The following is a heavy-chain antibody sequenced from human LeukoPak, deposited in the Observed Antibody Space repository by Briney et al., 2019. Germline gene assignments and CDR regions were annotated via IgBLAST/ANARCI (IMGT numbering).Heavy chain of an antibody. J-gene: IGHJ4*02. CDR1: GGTFSSYA. CDR3: ARLLEGASPDY. CDR2: IIPIFGTA. Sequence: ASVKVSRKASGGTFSSYAISWVRQAPGQGLEWMGGIIPIFGTANYAQKFQGRVTITADESTSTAYMELSSLRSEDTAVYYCARLLEGASPDYWGQGTLVTVSS. D-gene: IGHD1-26*01. V-gene: IGHV1-69*13.